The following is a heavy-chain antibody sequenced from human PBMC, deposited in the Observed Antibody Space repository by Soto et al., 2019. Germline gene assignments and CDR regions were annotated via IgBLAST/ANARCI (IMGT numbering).Heavy chain of an antibody. D-gene: IGHD3-10*01. CDR1: GGTFSSYT. Sequence: QVQLVQSGAEVKKPGSSVKVSCKASGGTFSSYTISWVRQAPGQGLEWMGRIIPILGIANYAQKFQGRVTITADKYTSTAYMELSSLRSEDTAVYYCARDEGRYYYGSGTFDYWGQGTLVTVSS. V-gene: IGHV1-69*08. CDR2: IIPILGIA. J-gene: IGHJ4*02. CDR3: ARDEGRYYYGSGTFDY.